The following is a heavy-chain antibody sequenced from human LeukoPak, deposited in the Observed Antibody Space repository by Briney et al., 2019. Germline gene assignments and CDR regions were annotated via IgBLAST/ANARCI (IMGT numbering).Heavy chain of an antibody. J-gene: IGHJ6*03. CDR2: IRYDGSNK. CDR3: AKGGGYEAQYYYYYLDV. V-gene: IGHV3-30*02. Sequence: GGSLRLSCAASGFTFSSYGMYWVRQAPGKGLEWVAFIRYDGSNKYYADSVKGRFTISRDNSKNTLYLQMRSLRAEDTAVYYCAKGGGYEAQYYYYYLDVWGKGTTVTISS. CDR1: GFTFSSYG. D-gene: IGHD5-12*01.